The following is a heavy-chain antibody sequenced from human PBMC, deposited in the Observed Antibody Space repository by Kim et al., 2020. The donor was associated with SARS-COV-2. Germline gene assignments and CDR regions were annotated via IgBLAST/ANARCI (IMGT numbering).Heavy chain of an antibody. D-gene: IGHD3-10*01. J-gene: IGHJ1*01. CDR3: AKGREGSGRTDFQH. CDR1: GFTFSSYA. V-gene: IGHV3-23*01. Sequence: GGSLRLSCAASGFTFSSYAMSWVRQAPGKGLEWVALISGSGGTTYHADSVKGRFTISRDNSKNTLYLQMNSLRAEDTAVYYCAKGREGSGRTDFQHWGQGTLVTVSS. CDR2: ISGSGGTT.